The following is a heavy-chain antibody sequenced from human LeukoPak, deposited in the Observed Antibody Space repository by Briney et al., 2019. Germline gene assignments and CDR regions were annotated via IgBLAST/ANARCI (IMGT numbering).Heavy chain of an antibody. Sequence: GGSLRLSCAASGFTFSSYAMSWVRQAPGKGLEWVPAISGSGGSTYYADSVKGRFTISRDNSKNTLYLQMNSLRAEDTAVYYCAKDYHYYDSSGYHWGQGTLVTVSS. CDR3: AKDYHYYDSSGYH. CDR1: GFTFSSYA. V-gene: IGHV3-23*01. D-gene: IGHD3-22*01. CDR2: ISGSGGST. J-gene: IGHJ4*02.